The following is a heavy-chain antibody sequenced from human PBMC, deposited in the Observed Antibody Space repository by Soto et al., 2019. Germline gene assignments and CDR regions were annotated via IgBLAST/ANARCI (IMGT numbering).Heavy chain of an antibody. D-gene: IGHD6-25*01. Sequence: PGGSLRLSCAASGLIFNNYWMHWVRQAPGKGLVWVARINGDGTTTYVDSVKGRFTISRDNAKNMVYLQMNSLRVEDTAMYYCGRGSGPRGRPYWGQGISVTVSS. CDR2: INGDGTT. V-gene: IGHV3-74*01. J-gene: IGHJ4*02. CDR1: GLIFNNYW. CDR3: GRGSGPRGRPY.